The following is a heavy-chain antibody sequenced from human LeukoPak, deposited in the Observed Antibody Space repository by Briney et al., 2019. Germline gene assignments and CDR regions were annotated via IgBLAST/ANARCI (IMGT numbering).Heavy chain of an antibody. V-gene: IGHV1-3*01. Sequence: ASVKVSCKASGYTFTSYAMHWVRQAPGQRLEWMGWINAGDGNTKYSQKFQGRVTITRDTSASTAYMELSSLRSEDTAVYYCARAYYYDSSGQGPFDYWGQGILVTVSS. CDR3: ARAYYYDSSGQGPFDY. D-gene: IGHD3-22*01. CDR2: INAGDGNT. CDR1: GYTFTSYA. J-gene: IGHJ4*02.